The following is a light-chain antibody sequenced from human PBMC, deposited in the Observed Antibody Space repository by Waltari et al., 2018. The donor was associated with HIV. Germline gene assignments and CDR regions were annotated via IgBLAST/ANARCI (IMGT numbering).Light chain of an antibody. CDR3: QQSYTIPLT. Sequence: DIVLTQSPDSLTVSLGEGASISCRSSQTLFYSPDNHNHLAWYQQRAGQSPRLLVSRASVRPPGVADRFSGSGSGTNFTLTISSVQAEDVAIYYCQQSYTIPLTFGPGTRVDI. CDR1: QTLFYSPDNHNH. J-gene: IGKJ3*01. CDR2: RAS. V-gene: IGKV4-1*01.